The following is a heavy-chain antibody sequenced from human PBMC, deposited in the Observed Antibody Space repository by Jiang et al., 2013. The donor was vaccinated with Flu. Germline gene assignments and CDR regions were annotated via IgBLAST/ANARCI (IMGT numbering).Heavy chain of an antibody. D-gene: IGHD2-21*02. J-gene: IGHJ3*02. CDR1: GDSISDGSFY. Sequence: GLVKPSQTLSLTCTVSGDSISDGSFYWSWIRQPAGKGLEWIGRIFSGGSTKYNASLKSRVTISMDTSKNQFSLKLSSVTAADTAVYYCARRELGDCGGDCYSRRALGAFDIWGQGTMVTVSS. V-gene: IGHV4-61*02. CDR3: ARRELGDCGGDCYSRRALGAFDI. CDR2: IFSGGST.